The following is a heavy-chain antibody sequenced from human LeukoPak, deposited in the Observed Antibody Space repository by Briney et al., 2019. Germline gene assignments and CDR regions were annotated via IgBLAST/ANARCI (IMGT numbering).Heavy chain of an antibody. Sequence: GASVKVSCKASGYTFTNYGLSWVRQAPGQGLEWMGWINAYNGNTNYAQKLQGRVTMTTDTSTTTAYMELRSLRSDDTAIYYCARDCITTARGGIRGSSYFDYWGQGTLVTVSS. CDR3: ARDCITTARGGIRGSSYFDY. V-gene: IGHV1-18*04. CDR2: INAYNGNT. D-gene: IGHD3-10*01. CDR1: GYTFTNYG. J-gene: IGHJ4*02.